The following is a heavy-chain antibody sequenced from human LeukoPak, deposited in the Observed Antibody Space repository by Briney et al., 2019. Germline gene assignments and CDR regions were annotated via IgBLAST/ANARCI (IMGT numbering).Heavy chain of an antibody. Sequence: SETLSLTCTVSGGSISSYYXSWIRQPPGKGLQWIGYFYYRGSTNYNPSLKSRVTISADTSKNQFSLKLSSVTAADTAVYYCASRTYYGSGPDYWGQGTLVTVSS. CDR2: FYYRGST. CDR1: GGSISSYY. D-gene: IGHD3-10*01. CDR3: ASRTYYGSGPDY. V-gene: IGHV4-59*08. J-gene: IGHJ4*02.